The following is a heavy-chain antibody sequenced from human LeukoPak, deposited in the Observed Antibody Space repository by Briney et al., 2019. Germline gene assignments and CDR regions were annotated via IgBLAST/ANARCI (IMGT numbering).Heavy chain of an antibody. D-gene: IGHD1-26*01. V-gene: IGHV3-73*01. CDR2: TRSKANSYAT. J-gene: IGHJ4*02. Sequence: PGGSLRLSCAASGFTFSGSAMHWVRQASGKGLEWVGRTRSKANSYATAYAASVKGRFTISRDDSKNTAYLQMNSLKTEDTAVYYCTRRGSYYHYWGQGTLVTVSS. CDR3: TRRGSYYHY. CDR1: GFTFSGSA.